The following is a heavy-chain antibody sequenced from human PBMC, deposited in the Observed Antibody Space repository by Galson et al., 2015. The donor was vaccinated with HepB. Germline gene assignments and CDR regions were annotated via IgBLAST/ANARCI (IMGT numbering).Heavy chain of an antibody. J-gene: IGHJ5*02. CDR1: GFTFSSYG. V-gene: IGHV3-33*01. Sequence: SLRLSCAASGFTFSSYGMHWVRQAPGKGLEWVAVIWYDGSNKYYADSVKGRFTISRDNSKNTLYLQMNSLRAEDTAVYYCARGRRFSDTLGVWFDPWGQGTLVTVSS. D-gene: IGHD3-3*01. CDR3: ARGRRFSDTLGVWFDP. CDR2: IWYDGSNK.